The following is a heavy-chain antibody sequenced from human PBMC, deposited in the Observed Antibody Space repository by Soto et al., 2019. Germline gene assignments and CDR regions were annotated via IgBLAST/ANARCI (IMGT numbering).Heavy chain of an antibody. CDR3: ARVGGYYDSAGRDVGYYNYVMYV. CDR1: GYTFTTFG. J-gene: IGHJ6*02. V-gene: IGHV1-18*01. CDR2: ISAYNGRK. Sequence: ASVKVSCKTSGYTFTTFGISWVRQAPGQGLEWMGWISAYNGRKDYAQKFQGRVTMTTDQSTSTAYMELRSLRSDDTAVYYCARVGGYYDSAGRDVGYYNYVMYVWGQGTTVPVSS. D-gene: IGHD3-22*01.